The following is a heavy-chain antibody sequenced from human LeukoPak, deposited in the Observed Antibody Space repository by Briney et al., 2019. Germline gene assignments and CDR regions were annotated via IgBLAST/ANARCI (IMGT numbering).Heavy chain of an antibody. J-gene: IGHJ4*02. CDR1: GGSISSSNW. Sequence: PSETLSLTCAVSGGSISSSNWWSWVRQPPGKGLEWIGEIYHSGSTNYNPSLKSRVTISVDKSKDQFSLKLSSVTAADTAVYYCAREVVEEYQLPFDYWGQGTLVTVSS. CDR3: AREVVEEYQLPFDY. V-gene: IGHV4-4*02. CDR2: IYHSGST. D-gene: IGHD2-2*01.